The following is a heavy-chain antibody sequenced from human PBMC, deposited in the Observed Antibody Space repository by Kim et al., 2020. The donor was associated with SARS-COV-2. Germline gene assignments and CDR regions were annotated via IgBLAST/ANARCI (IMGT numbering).Heavy chain of an antibody. J-gene: IGHJ4*02. CDR3: ARLQGSGYYGPAVVVRY. D-gene: IGHD3-22*01. V-gene: IGHV4-39*01. CDR2: IYYSGST. CDR1: GGSISSSSYY. Sequence: SETLSLTCTVSGGSISSSSYYWGWIRQPPGKGLEWIGSIYYSGSTYYNPSLKSRVTISVDTSKNQFSLKLSSVTAADTAVYYCARLQGSGYYGPAVVVRYWGQGTLVTVSS.